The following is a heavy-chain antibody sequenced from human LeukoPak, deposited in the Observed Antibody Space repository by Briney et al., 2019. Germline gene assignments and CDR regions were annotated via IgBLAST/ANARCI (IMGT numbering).Heavy chain of an antibody. CDR3: ATHSDWRFDF. CDR1: GFTFSMYW. V-gene: IGHV3-7*01. Sequence: GGSLRLSCTDSGFTFSMYWMSWVRQAPGKGLEWLGSIKPDGSAAIYVDSMKGRFTISRDNAKNSLYLQMNSLTVEDTAVYYCATHSDWRFDFWGQGTLVTVSS. CDR2: IKPDGSAA. J-gene: IGHJ4*02. D-gene: IGHD6-19*01.